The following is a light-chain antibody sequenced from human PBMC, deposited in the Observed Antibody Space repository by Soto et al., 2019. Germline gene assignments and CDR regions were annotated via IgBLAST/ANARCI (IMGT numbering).Light chain of an antibody. CDR3: TSYVGNDIWV. CDR2: EVT. Sequence: QSALTQPPSASGSPGQSVTISCTGTSSDVGAYNYVSWYQQYPGKAPKLMIYEVTKRPSGVPDRFSGSKSGNTASLTVSGXXXXXXXDYYCTSYVGNDIWVFGGGTKVTV. J-gene: IGLJ3*02. V-gene: IGLV2-8*01. CDR1: SSDVGAYNY.